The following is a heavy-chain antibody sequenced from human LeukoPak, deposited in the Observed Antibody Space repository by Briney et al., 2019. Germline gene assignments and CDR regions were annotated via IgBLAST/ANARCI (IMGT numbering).Heavy chain of an antibody. V-gene: IGHV3-48*01. CDR3: ARRRDYDAFDI. CDR1: GFTFSSYS. J-gene: IGHJ3*02. D-gene: IGHD3-16*01. CDR2: ISSSSSTI. Sequence: GGSLRLSCAASGFTFSSYSMNWVRQAPGKGLEWVSYISSSSSTIYYADSVKGRFTISRDNAKNSLYLKMNSLRAEDTAVYYCARRRDYDAFDIWGQGTMVTVSS.